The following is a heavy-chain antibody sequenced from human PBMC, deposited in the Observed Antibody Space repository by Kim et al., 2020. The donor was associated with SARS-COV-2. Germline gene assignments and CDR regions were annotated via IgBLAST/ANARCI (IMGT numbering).Heavy chain of an antibody. CDR2: IYYSGST. CDR1: GGSISSYY. D-gene: IGHD4-17*01. V-gene: IGHV4-59*01. Sequence: SETLSLTCTVSGGSISSYYWSWIRQPPGKGLEWIGYIYYSGSTNYNPSLKSRVTISVETSKNQFSLKLSSVTAADTAVYYCARTVTKRGWFDPWGQGTLVTVSS. J-gene: IGHJ5*02. CDR3: ARTVTKRGWFDP.